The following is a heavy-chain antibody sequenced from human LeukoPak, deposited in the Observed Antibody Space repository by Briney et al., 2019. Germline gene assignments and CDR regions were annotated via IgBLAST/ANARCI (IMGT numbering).Heavy chain of an antibody. D-gene: IGHD2-2*01. CDR3: ARREVTPGYCSSTSCPKEH. J-gene: IGHJ1*01. Sequence: PSETLSLTCTVSGGPISSSSYYWGWIRQPPGKGLEWIGSIYYSGSTYYNPSLKSRVTISVDTSKNQFSLKLSSVTAADTAVYYCARREVTPGYCSSTSCPKEHWGQGTLVTVSS. V-gene: IGHV4-39*01. CDR1: GGPISSSSYY. CDR2: IYYSGST.